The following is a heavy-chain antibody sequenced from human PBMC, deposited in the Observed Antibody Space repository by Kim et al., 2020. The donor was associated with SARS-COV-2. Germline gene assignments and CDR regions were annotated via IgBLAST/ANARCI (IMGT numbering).Heavy chain of an antibody. Sequence: SETLSLTCTVSGGSVSSANWWTCVRQSPKKGLEWIGEISHSGNPNYNPSLKSRVSISIDKSRNQFSLKMSFVTAADTAVYYCARDWGLVQGVLEYWGQGSPVSVSS. CDR1: GGSVSSANW. J-gene: IGHJ4*02. D-gene: IGHD3-10*01. CDR3: ARDWGLVQGVLEY. CDR2: ISHSGNP. V-gene: IGHV4-4*02.